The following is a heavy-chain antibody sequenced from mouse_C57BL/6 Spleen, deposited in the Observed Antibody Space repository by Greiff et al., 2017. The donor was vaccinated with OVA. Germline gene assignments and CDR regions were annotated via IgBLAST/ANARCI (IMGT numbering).Heavy chain of an antibody. V-gene: IGHV5-16*01. CDR1: GFTFSDYY. CDR2: INYDGSST. CDR3: ARGYGSRYFDV. J-gene: IGHJ1*03. Sequence: EVQVVESEGGLVQPGSSMKLSCTASGFTFSDYYMAWVRQVPEKGLEWVANINYDGSSTYYLDSLKSRFIISRDNAKNILYLQMSSLKSEDAATYYCARGYGSRYFDVWGTGTTVTVSS. D-gene: IGHD1-1*01.